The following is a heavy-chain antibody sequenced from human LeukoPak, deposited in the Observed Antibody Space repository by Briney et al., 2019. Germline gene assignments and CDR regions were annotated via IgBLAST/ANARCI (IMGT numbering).Heavy chain of an antibody. J-gene: IGHJ6*02. CDR3: ARARYYYYGMDV. CDR1: GFTLSSYE. V-gene: IGHV3-48*03. Sequence: GGSLRLSCAASGFTLSSYEINSVRQAPGKGLEWVSYIISSGSTIYYADSVKGRFTISRDNAKNSLYLQMTSLRGEETAFYYCARARYYYYGMDVWGQGTTVTVSS. CDR2: IISSGSTI.